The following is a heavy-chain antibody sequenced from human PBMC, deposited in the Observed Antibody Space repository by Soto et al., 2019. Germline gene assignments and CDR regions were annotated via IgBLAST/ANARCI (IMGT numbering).Heavy chain of an antibody. Sequence: SETLSLTCTVSGASISNPDYYWSWIRQPPGKGLEWIGTIFFNGETSFSPSLESRLSMSVDTSKNQFSLSLRSVTASGTAVYVCAREGRLQSLDYWGQGTLVTVSS. CDR3: AREGRLQSLDY. CDR2: IFFNGET. CDR1: GASISNPDYY. V-gene: IGHV4-30-4*01. D-gene: IGHD4-4*01. J-gene: IGHJ4*02.